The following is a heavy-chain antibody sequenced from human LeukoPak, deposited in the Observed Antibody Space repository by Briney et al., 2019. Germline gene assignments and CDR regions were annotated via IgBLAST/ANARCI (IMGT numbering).Heavy chain of an antibody. Sequence: PGGSLRLSCAASGFTFNSYAMSWVRQAPGKGLECVSVIYSGSSTYYADSVKGRFTVSRDNSKNTLNLQMNSLRVEDTAVYYCARDLDSSSWHGDAFDIWGQGTMVTVSS. CDR3: ARDLDSSSWHGDAFDI. V-gene: IGHV3-66*01. CDR1: GFTFNSYA. CDR2: IYSGSST. J-gene: IGHJ3*02. D-gene: IGHD6-13*01.